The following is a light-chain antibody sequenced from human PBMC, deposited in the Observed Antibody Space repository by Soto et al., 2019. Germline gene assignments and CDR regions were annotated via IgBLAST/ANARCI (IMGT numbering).Light chain of an antibody. Sequence: QSALTQPASVPVSPGQSITSSCTWTTSDIGDYNNVSWYQHLPDKVPKLIISLVSNRPTGVSNRFSGSESGNTASLTISELQAEDEGDYYCTSWGIFGPGTKVTVL. CDR3: TSWGI. V-gene: IGLV2-14*01. J-gene: IGLJ1*01. CDR2: LVS. CDR1: TSDIGDYNN.